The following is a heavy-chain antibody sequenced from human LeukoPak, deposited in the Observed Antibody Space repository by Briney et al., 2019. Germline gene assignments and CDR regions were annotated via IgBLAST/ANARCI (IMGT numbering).Heavy chain of an antibody. Sequence: SETLSLTCAVYGGSFSGYYWSWIRQPPGKGLEWIGEINHSGSTYYNTSLKSRVTISVDTSKNQFSLKLSSVTAADTAVYYCAGWIELWSSIDYWGQGTLVPVSS. J-gene: IGHJ4*02. CDR3: AGWIELWSSIDY. D-gene: IGHD5-18*01. V-gene: IGHV4-34*01. CDR2: INHSGST. CDR1: GGSFSGYY.